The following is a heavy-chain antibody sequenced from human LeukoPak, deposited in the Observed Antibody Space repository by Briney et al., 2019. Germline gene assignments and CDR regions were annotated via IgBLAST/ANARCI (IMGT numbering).Heavy chain of an antibody. Sequence: GGSLRLSCAASRFTFSNYGMHWVRQAPGKGLEWVAIISYDGSKKYYADSVKGRFTISRDNSKNTLYLQMNSLRVEDSAVYYCAKTGNYNWNGFDYWGQGTLVTVSS. CDR1: RFTFSNYG. CDR3: AKTGNYNWNGFDY. V-gene: IGHV3-30*18. D-gene: IGHD1-20*01. J-gene: IGHJ4*02. CDR2: ISYDGSKK.